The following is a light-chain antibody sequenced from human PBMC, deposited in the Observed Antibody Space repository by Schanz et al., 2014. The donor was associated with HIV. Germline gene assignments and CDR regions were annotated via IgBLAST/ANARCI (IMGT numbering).Light chain of an antibody. V-gene: IGLV1-40*01. CDR1: SYSIGNNF. CDR2: GNN. Sequence: QSVLTQPPSVSAAPGQRVTISCSGHSYSIGNNFVSWFQQLPGTAPKLLIYGNNNRPSGVPDRFSGSKSGTSASLAITGLQAEDEADYYCCSYAGSYTLVVFGGGIKLTVL. CDR3: CSYAGSYTLVV. J-gene: IGLJ2*01.